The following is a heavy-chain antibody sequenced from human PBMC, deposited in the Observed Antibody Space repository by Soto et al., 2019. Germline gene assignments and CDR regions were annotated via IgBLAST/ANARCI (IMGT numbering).Heavy chain of an antibody. CDR3: ARAKPWGSSAFDI. V-gene: IGHV1-2*04. CDR1: GYTFTGYY. J-gene: IGHJ3*02. Sequence: ASVKVSCKASGYTFTGYYMHWVRQAPGQGLEWMGWINPNSGGTNYAQKFQGWVTMTRDTSISTAYMELSRLRSDDTAVYYCARAKPWGSSAFDIWGQGTMVTVSS. D-gene: IGHD7-27*01. CDR2: INPNSGGT.